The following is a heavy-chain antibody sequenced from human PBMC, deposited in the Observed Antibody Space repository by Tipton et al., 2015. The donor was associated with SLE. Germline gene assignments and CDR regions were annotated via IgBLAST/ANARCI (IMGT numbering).Heavy chain of an antibody. J-gene: IGHJ3*02. CDR2: IYYSGNT. CDR1: GGSISRYY. Sequence: GLVKPSETLSLTCTVSGGSISRYYWSWIRQPPGRGLEWIGHIYYSGNTNYNPSLKSRVTMSVDTSKNQFSLKLTSVTAADTAVYYCATARNIFDTFDIWAQGTMVTVSS. D-gene: IGHD2/OR15-2a*01. CDR3: ATARNIFDTFDI. V-gene: IGHV4-59*01.